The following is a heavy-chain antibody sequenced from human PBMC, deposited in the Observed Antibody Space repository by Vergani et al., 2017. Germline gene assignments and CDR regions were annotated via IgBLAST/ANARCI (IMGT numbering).Heavy chain of an antibody. V-gene: IGHV1-24*01. D-gene: IGHD3-16*01. J-gene: IGHJ4*02. Sequence: QVQLVQSGAEVKKPGASVKVSCKVSGYTPTELSMHWVRQAPGKGLEWRGGFDPEDGETTYAQNFQGRVTMTEDKSTDAAYMELSSLRSEDTAVYYCARDRYSPALGDFDYWGQGTLVTVSS. CDR2: FDPEDGET. CDR1: GYTPTELS. CDR3: ARDRYSPALGDFDY.